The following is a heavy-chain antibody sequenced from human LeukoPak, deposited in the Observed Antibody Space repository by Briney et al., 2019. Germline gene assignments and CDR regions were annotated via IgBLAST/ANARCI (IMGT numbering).Heavy chain of an antibody. CDR2: IYHSGST. D-gene: IGHD2-21*02. V-gene: IGHV4-30-2*01. CDR3: ARGAVVTAGDYFDY. CDR1: GGSISSGGYS. Sequence: SETLSLTCAVSGGSISSGGYSWSWIRQPPGKGLEWIGYIYHSGSTYYNPSLKSRVTISVDRSKNQFSLKLSSVTAADTAVYYRARGAVVTAGDYFDYWGQGTLVTVSS. J-gene: IGHJ4*02.